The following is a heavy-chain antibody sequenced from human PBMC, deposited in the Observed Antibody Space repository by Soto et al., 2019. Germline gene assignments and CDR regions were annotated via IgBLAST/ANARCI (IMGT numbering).Heavy chain of an antibody. CDR2: ISAYNGNT. CDR1: GYTFTSYG. Sequence: ASVKVSCKASGYTFTSYGISWVRQAPGQGLEWMGWISAYNGNTNYAQKLQGRVTMTTDTSTSTAYMELRSLRSDDTAVCYCARDLFYYGSSGYSHPFVTIDYSGRGTRVTVCS. V-gene: IGHV1-18*01. J-gene: IGHJ4*02. D-gene: IGHD3-22*01. CDR3: ARDLFYYGSSGYSHPFVTIDY.